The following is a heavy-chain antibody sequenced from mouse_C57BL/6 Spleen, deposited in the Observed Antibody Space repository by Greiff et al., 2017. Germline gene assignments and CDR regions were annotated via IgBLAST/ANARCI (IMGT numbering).Heavy chain of an antibody. CDR3: AMYYGPYWYFDV. D-gene: IGHD1-1*01. CDR1: GYTFTSYW. Sequence: QVQLQQPGAELVKPGASVKMSCKASGYTFTSYWITWVKQRPGQGLEWIGDIYPGSGSTNYNEKFKSKATLTVDTSSSTAYMQLSSLTSEDSAVYYCAMYYGPYWYFDVWGTGTTVTVSS. V-gene: IGHV1-55*01. J-gene: IGHJ1*03. CDR2: IYPGSGST.